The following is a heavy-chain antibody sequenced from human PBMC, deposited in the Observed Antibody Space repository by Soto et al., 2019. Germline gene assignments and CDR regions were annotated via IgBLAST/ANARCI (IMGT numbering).Heavy chain of an antibody. CDR2: IIPILGIA. CDR1: RGTFSSYT. Sequence: QVQLVQSGAEVKKPGSSVKVSCKASRGTFSSYTISWVRQAPGQGLEWMGRIIPILGIANYAQKFQGRVTITADKSTSTAYMELSSVRSEDTAVYYCARAPRYGYYDYWGQGTLVTVSS. CDR3: ARAPRYGYYDY. D-gene: IGHD4-17*01. V-gene: IGHV1-69*02. J-gene: IGHJ4*02.